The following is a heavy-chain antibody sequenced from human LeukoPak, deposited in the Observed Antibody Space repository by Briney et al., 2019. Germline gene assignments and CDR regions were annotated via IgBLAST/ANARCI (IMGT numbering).Heavy chain of an antibody. Sequence: GGSLRLSCAASGFTFSSYSMNWVRQAPGKRLEGVSFISSSSSYIYYTDSVKGRFTISRDNAKNSLYLQFNSLRAEDTALYYCARGEWSSSPFDYWGQGTLVTVSS. CDR1: GFTFSSYS. J-gene: IGHJ4*02. CDR2: ISSSSSYI. CDR3: ARGEWSSSPFDY. V-gene: IGHV3-21*01. D-gene: IGHD6-6*01.